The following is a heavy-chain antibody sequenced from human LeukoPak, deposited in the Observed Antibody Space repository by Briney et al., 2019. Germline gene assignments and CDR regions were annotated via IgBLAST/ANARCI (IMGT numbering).Heavy chain of an antibody. CDR1: ALTFSHYP. CDR3: ARGKFFDI. CDR2: ISDDGTNR. Sequence: GGSLRLSCEASALTFSHYPMDWVRQAPGKGLELVAIISDDGTNRYYADSVKGRFTISRDDSNNTVYLQMNSLRVDDTAIYFCARGKFFDIWGQGTMVTVSS. J-gene: IGHJ3*02. V-gene: IGHV3-30-3*01.